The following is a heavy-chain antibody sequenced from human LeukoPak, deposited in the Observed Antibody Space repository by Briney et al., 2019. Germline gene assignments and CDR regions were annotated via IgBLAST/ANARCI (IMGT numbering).Heavy chain of an antibody. CDR3: ASGSLTRTSDY. Sequence: GGFLRLSCAASGFTFSSYAMHWVRQAPGKGLEWVAVISYDGSNKYYADSVKGRFTISRDNSKNTLYLQMNSLRAEDTAVYYCASGSLTRTSDYWGQGTLVTVSS. CDR2: ISYDGSNK. J-gene: IGHJ4*02. V-gene: IGHV3-30-3*01. CDR1: GFTFSSYA. D-gene: IGHD1-14*01.